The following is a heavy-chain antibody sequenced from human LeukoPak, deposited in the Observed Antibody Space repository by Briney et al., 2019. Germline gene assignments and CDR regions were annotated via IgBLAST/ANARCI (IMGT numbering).Heavy chain of an antibody. CDR3: ALDFWSGYYPFQH. CDR1: GFTFSSYA. V-gene: IGHV3-23*01. J-gene: IGHJ1*01. D-gene: IGHD3-3*01. Sequence: PGGPLRLSCAASGFTFSSYAMSWVRQAPGKGLEWVSAISGSGGSTYYADSVKGRFTISRDNSKNTLYLQMNSLRAEDTAVYYCALDFWSGYYPFQHWGQGTLVAVSS. CDR2: ISGSGGST.